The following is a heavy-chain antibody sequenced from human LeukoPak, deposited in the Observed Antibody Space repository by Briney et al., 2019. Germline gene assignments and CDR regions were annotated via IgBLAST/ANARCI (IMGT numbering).Heavy chain of an antibody. J-gene: IGHJ1*01. D-gene: IGHD6-6*01. CDR2: IIPIFGTA. CDR1: GGTFSSYA. Sequence: SVKVSCKASGGTFSSYAISWVRQAPGQGLEWMGGIIPIFGTANYAQKFQGRVTITTDESTSTAYMELSSLRSEDTAVYYCASFEYSSSSTSEYFQHWGQGTLVTVSS. CDR3: ASFEYSSSSTSEYFQH. V-gene: IGHV1-69*05.